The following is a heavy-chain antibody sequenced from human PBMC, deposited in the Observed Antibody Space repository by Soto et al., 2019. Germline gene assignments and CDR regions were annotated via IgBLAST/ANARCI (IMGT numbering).Heavy chain of an antibody. CDR2: IHYTGSS. V-gene: IGHV4-59*08. D-gene: IGHD1-7*01. CDR3: ARRGPNWDYFWYFDL. Sequence: SETLSLTCTVSVDSITKYHWSWIRQPPGKGLEWLGCIHYTGSSKYNPSLKSRVTMSVDTSKSQFSLGLTAVTAADTAVYYCARRGPNWDYFWYFDLWARGTLVTVSS. CDR1: VDSITKYH. J-gene: IGHJ2*01.